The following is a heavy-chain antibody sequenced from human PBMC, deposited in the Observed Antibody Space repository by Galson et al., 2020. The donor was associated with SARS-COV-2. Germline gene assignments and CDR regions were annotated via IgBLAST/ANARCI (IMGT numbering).Heavy chain of an antibody. CDR1: GYSISSGYH. V-gene: IGHV4-38-2*01. CDR2: IYHSGNT. D-gene: IGHD1-26*01. Sequence: SETLSLTCAASGYSISSGYHWGWIRQPPGKGLEGIGSIYHSGNTYYNPSLESRVTISVDTSKNQFSLKLSSVTAADTAVYYCARGNEFRPYSAFNNWGQGTLVTVSS. CDR3: ARGNEFRPYSAFNN. J-gene: IGHJ4*02.